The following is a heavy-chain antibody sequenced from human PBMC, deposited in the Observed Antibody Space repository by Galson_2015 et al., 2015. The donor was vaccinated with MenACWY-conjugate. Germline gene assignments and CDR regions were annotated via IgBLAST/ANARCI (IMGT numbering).Heavy chain of an antibody. J-gene: IGHJ4*02. Sequence: SVKVSCKVSGYTLTELSMHWVRQAPGKGLEWMGGFDPEDGETIYAQKFQGRVTMTEDTSTDTAYMELSSLRSEDTAVYYCATVIAVAGRLRRGRWMGDYWGQGTLVTVSS. CDR2: FDPEDGET. V-gene: IGHV1-24*01. D-gene: IGHD6-19*01. CDR1: GYTLTELS. CDR3: ATVIAVAGRLRRGRWMGDY.